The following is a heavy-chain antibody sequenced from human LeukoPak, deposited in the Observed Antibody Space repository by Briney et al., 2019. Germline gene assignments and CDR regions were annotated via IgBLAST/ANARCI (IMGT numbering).Heavy chain of an antibody. Sequence: ASVKVSCKASGYTFTDYYMHWVRQAPGRGLEWMGWINPKSDYTNYAQKFQGRVTMTRDTSISTAYMELSRLRSDDTAVYYCARVKGLYGDYGEIDYWGQGTLVTVPP. CDR2: INPKSDYT. D-gene: IGHD4-17*01. CDR3: ARVKGLYGDYGEIDY. J-gene: IGHJ4*02. V-gene: IGHV1-2*02. CDR1: GYTFTDYY.